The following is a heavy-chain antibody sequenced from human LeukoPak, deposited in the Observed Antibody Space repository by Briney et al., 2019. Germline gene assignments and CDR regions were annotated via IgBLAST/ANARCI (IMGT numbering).Heavy chain of an antibody. CDR1: GYTFTSYA. J-gene: IGHJ4*02. Sequence: ASVKVSCKASGYTFTSYAMNWVRQAPGQGLEWMGGIIPIFGTANYAQKFQGRVTITADESTSTAYMELSSLRSEDTAVYYCARGRFGELPVGQYYFDYWGQGTLVTVSS. D-gene: IGHD3-10*01. CDR3: ARGRFGELPVGQYYFDY. CDR2: IIPIFGTA. V-gene: IGHV1-69*13.